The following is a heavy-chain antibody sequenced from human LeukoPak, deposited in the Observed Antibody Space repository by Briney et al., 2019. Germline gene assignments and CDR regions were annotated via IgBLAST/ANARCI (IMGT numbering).Heavy chain of an antibody. J-gene: IGHJ4*02. CDR1: GGSISSGSYY. CDR3: ARAYYYDSSGYCYPYYFDY. Sequence: SETLSLTCTVSGGSISSGSYYWGWIRQPPGKGLEWIGSIYYSGSTYYNPSLKSRVTISVDTSKNQFSLKLSSVTAADTAVYYCARAYYYDSSGYCYPYYFDYWGQGTLVTVSS. CDR2: IYYSGST. V-gene: IGHV4-39*07. D-gene: IGHD3-22*01.